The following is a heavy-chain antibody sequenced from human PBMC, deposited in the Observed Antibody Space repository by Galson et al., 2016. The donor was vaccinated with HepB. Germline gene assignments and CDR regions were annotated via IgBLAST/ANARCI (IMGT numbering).Heavy chain of an antibody. Sequence: SLRLSCAASGFTVSNYYMSWVRQAPGKGLEWVSVIFYGGTTYYADSAEGRLTISRDDSMNTLYLQMNSLTAEDTAVYFCARTSYRECTGTRCVNFRYYYYYMDVWGKGTTVTVSS. D-gene: IGHD2-8*02. CDR1: GFTVSNYY. CDR2: IFYGGTT. V-gene: IGHV3-53*01. CDR3: ARTSYRECTGTRCVNFRYYYYYMDV. J-gene: IGHJ6*03.